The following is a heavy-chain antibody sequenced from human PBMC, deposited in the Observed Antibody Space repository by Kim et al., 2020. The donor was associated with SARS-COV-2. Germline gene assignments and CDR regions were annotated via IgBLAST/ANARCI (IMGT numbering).Heavy chain of an antibody. CDR1: GFTFTNYA. J-gene: IGHJ6*01. V-gene: IGHV3-23*01. CDR2: ISGSSERT. CDR3: AKEGGVHTAYFSAMDV. D-gene: IGHD2-21*01. Sequence: GGSLRLSCAASGFTFTNYAMAWVRQAPGKGLEWVSSISGSSERTYYTGSVKGRFTISRDNSGNALYLEMTSLRAEDTAVYYCAKEGGVHTAYFSAMDVWG.